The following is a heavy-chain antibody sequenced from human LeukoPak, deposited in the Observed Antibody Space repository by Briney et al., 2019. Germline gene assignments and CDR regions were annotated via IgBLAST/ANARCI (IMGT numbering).Heavy chain of an antibody. Sequence: PSETLSLTCTVSGGSISSSSNYWGWIRQPPGTGLEWIGTIYSTGNTYYNPSLKSRLTISVDTSKNQFSLKLSSVTAADTAVYYCARGGESGYDTWGQGSLVTVSS. J-gene: IGHJ5*02. CDR1: GGSISSSSNY. CDR2: IYSTGNT. CDR3: ARGGESGYDT. D-gene: IGHD5-12*01. V-gene: IGHV4-39*01.